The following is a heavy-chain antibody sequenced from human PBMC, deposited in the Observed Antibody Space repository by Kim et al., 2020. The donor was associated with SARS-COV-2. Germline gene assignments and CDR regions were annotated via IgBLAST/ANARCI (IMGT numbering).Heavy chain of an antibody. CDR3: ARDSITMIVVVINLPYY. Sequence: KCRFTSSRDNSKNTLYLQMNSLRAEETAVYYCARDSITMIVVVINLPYYWGQGTLVTVSS. V-gene: IGHV3-30*07. J-gene: IGHJ4*02. D-gene: IGHD3-22*01.